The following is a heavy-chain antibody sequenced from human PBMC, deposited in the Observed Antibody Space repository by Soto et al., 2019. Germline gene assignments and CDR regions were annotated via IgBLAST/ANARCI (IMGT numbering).Heavy chain of an antibody. CDR2: IYWDDDK. D-gene: IGHD5-12*01. V-gene: IGHV2-5*02. J-gene: IGHJ3*02. CDR1: GFSLSTSGVG. Sequence: QITLKESGPTLVKPTQTLTLTCTFSGFSLSTSGVGVGWIRQPPGKALEWLALIYWDDDKRYSPSLKSSLTITKVTAKSQVVLTMTNMDPVDTATYYGSHSRRDGYLDIWGQGTMGTVSS. CDR3: SHSRRDGYLDI.